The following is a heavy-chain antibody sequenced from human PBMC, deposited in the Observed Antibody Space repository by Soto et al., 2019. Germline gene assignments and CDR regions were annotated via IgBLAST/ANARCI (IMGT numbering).Heavy chain of an antibody. CDR1: GGTFSSYA. V-gene: IGHV1-69*12. J-gene: IGHJ6*02. Sequence: QVQLVQSGAEVKKPGSSVKVSCKASGGTFSSYAISWVRQAPGQGLEWMGGIIPIFGTANYEQKFQGRVTITADESTSTAYMELSSLRSEDTAVYYCARVYRTGYPLMYYYYGMDVWGQGTTVTVSS. CDR2: IIPIFGTA. D-gene: IGHD6-13*01. CDR3: ARVYRTGYPLMYYYYGMDV.